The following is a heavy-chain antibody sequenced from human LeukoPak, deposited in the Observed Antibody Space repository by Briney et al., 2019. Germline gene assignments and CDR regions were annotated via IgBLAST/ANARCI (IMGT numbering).Heavy chain of an antibody. CDR1: GYTFTTYG. V-gene: IGHV1-18*01. J-gene: IGHJ4*02. CDR2: ISAYSGST. D-gene: IGHD4-23*01. CDR3: ARHYGGTFFDE. Sequence: GASVKVSCKASGYTFTTYGISLVRQAPGQGLEWMGWISAYSGSTNYAQNHQGRVTMTTDTSTSTAYMELRSLRPDDTAVYYCARHYGGTFFDEWGQGTLVTVSS.